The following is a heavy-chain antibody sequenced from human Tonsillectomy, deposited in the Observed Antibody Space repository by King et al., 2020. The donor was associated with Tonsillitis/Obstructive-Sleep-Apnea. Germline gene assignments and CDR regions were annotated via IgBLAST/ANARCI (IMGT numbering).Heavy chain of an antibody. CDR3: ARHKGGNDAFDI. D-gene: IGHD1-1*01. V-gene: IGHV5-10-1*01. J-gene: IGHJ3*02. CDR2: IDPSDSYT. CDR1: GYSFTSYW. Sequence: VQLVESGAEVKKPGESLRISCKGSGYSFTSYWISWVRQMPGKGLEWMGRIDPSDSYTNYSPSFQGHVTISADKSISTAYLQCSSLKASDTAMYYCARHKGGNDAFDIWGQGTMVTVSS.